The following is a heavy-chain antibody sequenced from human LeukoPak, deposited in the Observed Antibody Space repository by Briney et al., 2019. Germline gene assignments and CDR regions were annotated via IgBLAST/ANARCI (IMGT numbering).Heavy chain of an antibody. D-gene: IGHD2-2*01. CDR2: ISYDGSNK. CDR1: GFTFSSYA. J-gene: IGHJ5*02. CDR3: ARGYCSSTSCPRSFDP. Sequence: GRSLRLSCAASGFTFSSYAMHWVRQAPGKGLEWVAVISYDGSNKYYAGSVKGRFTISRDNSKNTLYLQMNSLRAEDTAVYYCARGYCSSTSCPRSFDPWGQGTLVTVSS. V-gene: IGHV3-30-3*01.